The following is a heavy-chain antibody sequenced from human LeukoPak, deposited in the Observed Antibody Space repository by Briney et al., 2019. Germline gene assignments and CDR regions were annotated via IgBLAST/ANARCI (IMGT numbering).Heavy chain of an antibody. V-gene: IGHV4-30-4*01. D-gene: IGHD2-15*01. CDR1: GGSISSCDYY. CDR2: IYYSGST. CDR3: ARVSVGSNNWFDP. J-gene: IGHJ5*02. Sequence: SQTLSLTCTVSGGSISSCDYYWSWIRQPPGKGLEWIGYIYYSGSTYYNPSLKSRVTISVDTSKNQFSLKLSSVTAADTAVYYCARVSVGSNNWFDPWGQGTLVTVSS.